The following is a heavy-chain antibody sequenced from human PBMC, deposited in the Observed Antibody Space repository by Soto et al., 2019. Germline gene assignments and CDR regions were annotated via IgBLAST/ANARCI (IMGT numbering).Heavy chain of an antibody. CDR1: GGSISSGGYY. V-gene: IGHV4-31*03. CDR2: IYYTGTT. Sequence: SETLSLTCTVSGGSISSGGYYWSWLRQYPGKGLEWIGYIYYTGTTYYTPSLKSRVTISLDTSKSQFSLKLSSVTAADTAVYYCASMSIAARRAATANWFDPWGQGTLVTVSS. CDR3: ASMSIAARRAATANWFDP. D-gene: IGHD6-6*01. J-gene: IGHJ5*02.